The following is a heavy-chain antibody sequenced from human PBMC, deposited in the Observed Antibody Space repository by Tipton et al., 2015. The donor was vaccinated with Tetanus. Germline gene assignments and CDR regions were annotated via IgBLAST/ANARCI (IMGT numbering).Heavy chain of an antibody. CDR1: GFTVSSNY. CDR2: IYSDGNT. V-gene: IGHV3-53*01. D-gene: IGHD3-22*01. Sequence: VQLVQSGGGLIQPGGSLRLSCAASGFTVSSNYMSWVRQAPGKGLEWVSVIYSDGNTYYADSVKGRFTISRDNSKNTLYLQMNSLRAEDTAVYYCARDSDDSSGYYYYYYGMDVWGQGTTVTVSS. J-gene: IGHJ6*02. CDR3: ARDSDDSSGYYYYYYGMDV.